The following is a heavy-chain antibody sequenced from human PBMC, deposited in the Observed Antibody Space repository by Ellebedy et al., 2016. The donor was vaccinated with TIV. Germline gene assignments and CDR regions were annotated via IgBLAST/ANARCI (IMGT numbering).Heavy chain of an antibody. V-gene: IGHV3-30*02. CDR2: IRYDGTNK. Sequence: GESLKISCAASGFIFSSYGMHWVRQAPRKGLEWVAFIRYDGTNKFYADSVKGRFIISRDNSKNTLYLQMTSLRAEDTARYYCAKGIAVAGTPLYHFDYWGQGTLVTVSS. J-gene: IGHJ4*02. D-gene: IGHD6-19*01. CDR3: AKGIAVAGTPLYHFDY. CDR1: GFIFSSYG.